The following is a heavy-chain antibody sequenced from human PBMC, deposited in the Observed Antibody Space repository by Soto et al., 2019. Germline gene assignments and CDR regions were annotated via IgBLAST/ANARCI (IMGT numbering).Heavy chain of an antibody. Sequence: SVKVSCKASGYTFTSYGISWVRQAPGQGLEWMGWISAYNGNTNYAQKLQGRVTMATDTSRSTAYMELRSLRSDDPAVYYCARASYLAALFLFGMDVCAQGTTVIVSS. CDR1: GYTFTSYG. CDR2: ISAYNGNT. V-gene: IGHV1-18*04. J-gene: IGHJ6*02. D-gene: IGHD6-6*01. CDR3: ARASYLAALFLFGMDV.